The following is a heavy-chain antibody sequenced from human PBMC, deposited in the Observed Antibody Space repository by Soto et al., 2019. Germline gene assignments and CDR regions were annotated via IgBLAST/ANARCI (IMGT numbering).Heavy chain of an antibody. Sequence: ESLKISCKGSGYSFTSYWIGWVRQMPGKGLEWMGIIYPGDSDTRYSPSFQGQVTISADKSISTAYLQWSSLKASDTAMYYCARSFRRIAAAGTGIYYGMDVWGQGTTVT. CDR3: ARSFRRIAAAGTGIYYGMDV. V-gene: IGHV5-51*01. J-gene: IGHJ6*02. CDR2: IYPGDSDT. D-gene: IGHD6-13*01. CDR1: GYSFTSYW.